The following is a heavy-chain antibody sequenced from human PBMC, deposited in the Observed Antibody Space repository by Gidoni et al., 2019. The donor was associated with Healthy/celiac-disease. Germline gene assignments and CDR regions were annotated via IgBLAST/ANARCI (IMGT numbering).Heavy chain of an antibody. J-gene: IGHJ5*02. CDR3: ATACYSSGWYGNWFDP. CDR2: FDPEDGET. CDR1: GSTLTELS. D-gene: IGHD6-19*01. Sequence: QVQRVQSGAEVKTPGASVKVSCKVSGSTLTELSMHWVRQAPGKGLEWMVGFDPEDGETIYAQKFQGRVTMTEDTSTDTAYMELSSLRSEDTAVYYCATACYSSGWYGNWFDPWGQGTLVTVSS. V-gene: IGHV1-24*01.